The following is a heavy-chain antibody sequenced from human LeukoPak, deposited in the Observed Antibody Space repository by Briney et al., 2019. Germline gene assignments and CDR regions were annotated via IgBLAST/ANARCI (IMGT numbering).Heavy chain of an antibody. CDR3: VRGDGDLFDL. J-gene: IGHJ4*02. V-gene: IGHV3-21*06. Sequence: GGSLRLSCVASGFTSRSYNMNWVRQAPGKGLEWVSFISKNTANSYYGDAVRGRFTISRDNANNSIHLEMSSLRVEDSAVYYCVRGDGDLFDLWGQGTLVSVSS. CDR2: ISKNTANS. CDR1: GFTSRSYN. D-gene: IGHD4-17*01.